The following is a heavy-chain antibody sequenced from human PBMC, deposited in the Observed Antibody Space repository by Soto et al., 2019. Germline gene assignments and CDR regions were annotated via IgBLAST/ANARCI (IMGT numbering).Heavy chain of an antibody. CDR2: IYYSGGT. V-gene: IGHV4-30-4*01. J-gene: IGHJ6*02. CDR3: ARASPNYYYYGMDV. Sequence: QVQLQESGPGLVKPSQTLSLTCTVSGGSISSGDYYWSWIRQPPGKGLEWIGYIYYSGGTYYNPSLKSRVTISVYTSKNQFSLKLSSVTAADTAVYYCARASPNYYYYGMDVWGQGTTVTVSS. CDR1: GGSISSGDYY.